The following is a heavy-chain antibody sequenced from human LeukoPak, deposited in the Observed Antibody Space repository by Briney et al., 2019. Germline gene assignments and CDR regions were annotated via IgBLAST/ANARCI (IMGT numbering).Heavy chain of an antibody. D-gene: IGHD5-24*01. Sequence: GGSLRLSCSASGFTFSDYAMFWVRQAPGKGLEYVSAISSNGGNTYYADSVKGRFTISRDNSKNTLYLQMSSLRAEDTAVYYCARGDGYNFFDYWGQGTLVTVSS. CDR3: ARGDGYNFFDY. CDR1: GFTFSDYA. J-gene: IGHJ4*02. CDR2: ISSNGGNT. V-gene: IGHV3-64D*06.